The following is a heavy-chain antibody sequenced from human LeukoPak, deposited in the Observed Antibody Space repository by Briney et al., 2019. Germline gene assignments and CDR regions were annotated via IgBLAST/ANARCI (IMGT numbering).Heavy chain of an antibody. Sequence: GESLKISCRGSGYSFTYWIAWVRQTPGKGLEWMGIIYAGDSETRYSPSFQGQVPISADKSMSTAYLQWNSLKTSDTAMYYCAIVDPHRDTIMGPVYWGQGTLVTVSS. V-gene: IGHV5-51*01. J-gene: IGHJ4*02. CDR1: GYSFTYW. CDR2: IYAGDSET. D-gene: IGHD1-26*01. CDR3: AIVDPHRDTIMGPVY.